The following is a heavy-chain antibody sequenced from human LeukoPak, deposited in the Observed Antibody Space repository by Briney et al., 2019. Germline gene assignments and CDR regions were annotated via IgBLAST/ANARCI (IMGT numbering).Heavy chain of an antibody. V-gene: IGHV1-46*03. CDR1: GYTFTTYC. CDR3: AKDGVAGTYYFDY. CDR2: ISPSGGST. J-gene: IGHJ4*02. Sequence: ASVKVSCKASGYTFTTYCIHWVRQAPGQGLEWMGMISPSGGSTSYPQKFQGRVTLTRDTSTSTVYMELSSLIFEDTAVYFCAKDGVAGTYYFDYWGQGTLVTVSS. D-gene: IGHD6-19*01.